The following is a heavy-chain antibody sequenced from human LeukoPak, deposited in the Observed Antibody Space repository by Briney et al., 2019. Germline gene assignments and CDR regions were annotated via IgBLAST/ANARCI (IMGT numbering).Heavy chain of an antibody. CDR3: AKEWFGELSSFDY. CDR1: GFIFNGYA. J-gene: IGHJ4*02. V-gene: IGHV3-30*04. CDR2: ISYDGNIK. Sequence: GGSLRLSCTASGFIFNGYAMHWVRQAPGKGLEWVALISYDGNIKYYADSVKGRFTISRDNSKNTLYLQMNSLRAEDTAVYYCAKEWFGELSSFDYWGQGTLVTVSS. D-gene: IGHD3-10*01.